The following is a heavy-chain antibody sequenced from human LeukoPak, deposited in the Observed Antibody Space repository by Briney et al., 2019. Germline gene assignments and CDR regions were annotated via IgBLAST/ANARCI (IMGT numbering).Heavy chain of an antibody. D-gene: IGHD1-14*01. CDR3: ARVELSGLGLPLDY. Sequence: GGSLRLSCAASGFTFSNYEMAWVRQAPGKGLEWVSYISASTSTIHYADSVKGRLTISRDNARNALHLQMNSLRAEDTAVYYCARVELSGLGLPLDYWGQGTLVTVSS. CDR2: ISASTSTI. V-gene: IGHV3-48*03. J-gene: IGHJ4*02. CDR1: GFTFSNYE.